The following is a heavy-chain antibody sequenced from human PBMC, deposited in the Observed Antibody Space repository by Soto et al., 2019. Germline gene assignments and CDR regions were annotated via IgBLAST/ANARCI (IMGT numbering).Heavy chain of an antibody. V-gene: IGHV4-30-4*01. CDR2: IYYSGNI. CDR3: ARQRTVYFARPGDWLDP. Sequence: QVQLQESGPGLVKPSQTLSLTCTVSGASISSADYFWSWIRQPPGQGLEWIGYIYYSGNIFYNPSRESLITTSVDTSKNQSSLKFTSVTAADTAVYYCARQRTVYFARPGDWLDPWGQGTLVTVSS. CDR1: GASISSADYF. J-gene: IGHJ5*02. D-gene: IGHD3-9*01.